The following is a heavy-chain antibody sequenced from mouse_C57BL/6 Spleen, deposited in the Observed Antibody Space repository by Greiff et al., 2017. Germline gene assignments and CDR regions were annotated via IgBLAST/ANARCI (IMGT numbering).Heavy chain of an antibody. Sequence: EVQLQQSGPELVKPGASVKMSCKASGYTFTDYNMHWVKQSHGKSLEWIGYINPNNGGTSYNQKFKGKATLTVNKSSSTAYMQLRSLTSDDSAVYYCAREEDYGWCAYWGQGTLVTVSA. CDR2: INPNNGGT. J-gene: IGHJ3*01. CDR3: AREEDYGWCAY. V-gene: IGHV1-22*01. D-gene: IGHD2-4*01. CDR1: GYTFTDYN.